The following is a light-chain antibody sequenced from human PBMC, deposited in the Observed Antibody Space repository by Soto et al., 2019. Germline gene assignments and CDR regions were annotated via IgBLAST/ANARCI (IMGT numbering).Light chain of an antibody. Sequence: QSALTQPPSASGAPGQRVTISCTGSRSNIGAGYDVHWYQQLPGTAPKLLIYANNIRPSGVPGRFSGSKSGTSASLAITGLQAEDEADYYCQSYDSSLSGYVIGSGAKVT. CDR2: ANN. CDR1: RSNIGAGYD. J-gene: IGLJ1*01. V-gene: IGLV1-40*01. CDR3: QSYDSSLSGYV.